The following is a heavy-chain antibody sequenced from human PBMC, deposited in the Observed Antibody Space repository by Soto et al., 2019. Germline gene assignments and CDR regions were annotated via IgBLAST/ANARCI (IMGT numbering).Heavy chain of an antibody. CDR1: GDSMDGFY. Sequence: SETLSLTCNVSGDSMDGFYWNWIRQPPGKGLEWIGYIYYSGSTNYNPSLRSRVTISIDMSKNQFSLNLTSVTAADTAVYYCARVNAPDYYGSGSYPPYYYYYGMDVWGQGTTVTVSS. CDR2: IYYSGST. D-gene: IGHD3-10*01. V-gene: IGHV4-59*01. CDR3: ARVNAPDYYGSGSYPPYYYYYGMDV. J-gene: IGHJ6*02.